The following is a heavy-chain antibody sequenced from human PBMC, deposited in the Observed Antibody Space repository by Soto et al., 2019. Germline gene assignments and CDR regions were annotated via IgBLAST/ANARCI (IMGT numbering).Heavy chain of an antibody. CDR1: GFTFSNYW. J-gene: IGHJ6*02. D-gene: IGHD6-13*01. Sequence: GGSLRLSCAASGFTFSNYWMYWGRQAPGKGQVWVSRVNNDGTDTTHADSVKGRFTISRDNAENTLYLQMNSLRAEDTAVYYCARGELQHALDVWGQGSTVTVSS. CDR2: VNNDGTDT. CDR3: ARGELQHALDV. V-gene: IGHV3-74*03.